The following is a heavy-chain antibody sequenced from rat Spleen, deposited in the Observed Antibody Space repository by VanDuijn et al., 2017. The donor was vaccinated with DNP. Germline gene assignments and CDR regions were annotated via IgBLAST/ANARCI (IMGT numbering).Heavy chain of an antibody. CDR3: ARRWGPGVFDY. V-gene: IGHV5-34*01. CDR2: ISSSSGYI. D-gene: IGHD1-4*01. J-gene: IGHJ2*01. Sequence: EVQLVESGGGLEQPGRSLKLSCLASGFTFSNYGMNWIRQAPGKGLEWVASISSSSGYIYYADTVKGRFTIYRENAKNTLYRQMTSLRCEDTALYYCARRWGPGVFDYWGHVVMVTVSS. CDR1: GFTFSNYG.